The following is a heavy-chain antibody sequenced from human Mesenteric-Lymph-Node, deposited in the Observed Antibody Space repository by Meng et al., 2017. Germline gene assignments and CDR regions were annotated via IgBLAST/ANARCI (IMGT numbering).Heavy chain of an antibody. J-gene: IGHJ4*02. CDR1: GFTFSSYS. D-gene: IGHD3-22*01. V-gene: IGHV3-74*01. CDR2: INSDGSST. CDR3: ARVGATVSNYYDSSGYDY. Sequence: GGSLRLSCAASGFTFSSYSMNWVRQAPGKGLEWVSRINSDGSSTSYADSVKGRFTISRDNAKNTLYLQMNSLRAEDTAVYYCARVGATVSNYYDSSGYDYWGQGTLVTVSS.